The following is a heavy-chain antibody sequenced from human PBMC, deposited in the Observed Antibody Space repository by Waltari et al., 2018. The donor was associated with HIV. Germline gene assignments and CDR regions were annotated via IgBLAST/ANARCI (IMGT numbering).Heavy chain of an antibody. J-gene: IGHJ4*02. CDR3: ARLTDGVSF. D-gene: IGHD2-8*02. CDR1: GGTLRSYA. V-gene: IGHV1-69*01. Sequence: QVQLVQSGAEVKKPGSSVKVSCQASGGTLRSYAISWVRQAPGQGFECMGGIIPSSGRADYAQKFQGRVTISADELVSTVYMELTSLRSEDTAVYYCARLTDGVSFWGQGTLVTVSS. CDR2: IIPSSGRA.